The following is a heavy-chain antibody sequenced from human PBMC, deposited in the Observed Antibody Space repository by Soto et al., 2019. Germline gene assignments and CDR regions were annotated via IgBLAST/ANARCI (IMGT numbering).Heavy chain of an antibody. V-gene: IGHV1-69*01. CDR2: IIPIFGTA. J-gene: IGHJ6*02. D-gene: IGHD2-15*01. CDR1: GGTFSSYA. Sequence: QVQLVQSGAEVKKPGSSVKVSCKASGGTFSSYAISWVRQAPGQGLEWMGGIIPIFGTANYAQKFQGRVTITADESTSTAYMELSSLRSEDTAVYYCASGQESTVVIGYYYGMDVWGQGTTVTVSS. CDR3: ASGQESTVVIGYYYGMDV.